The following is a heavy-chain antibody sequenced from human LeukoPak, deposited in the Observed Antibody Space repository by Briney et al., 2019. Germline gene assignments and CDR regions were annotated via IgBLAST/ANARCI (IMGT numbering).Heavy chain of an antibody. J-gene: IGHJ5*02. V-gene: IGHV3-21*01. CDR2: ISSSNDYI. D-gene: IGHD6-19*01. CDR3: VRSPNSAGLLNWFDP. Sequence: KTGGSLRLSCAASGFTFSTSTMNWVRQAPGKGLEWVSPISSSNDYIYYADSVKGRFTISRDNAKNSLYLQMNSLRAEDTAVYYCVRSPNSAGLLNWFDPWPGNPGHRLL. CDR1: GFTFSTST.